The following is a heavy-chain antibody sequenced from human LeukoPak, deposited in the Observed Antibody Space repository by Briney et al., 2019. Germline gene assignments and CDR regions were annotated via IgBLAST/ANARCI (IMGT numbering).Heavy chain of an antibody. Sequence: GASVKVSCKASGDTFSSYAISWVRQAPGQGLEWMGGIIPIFGTTTYAQKFQGRVTMTADESTNTAYMEVSSLRSEDTAMYYCGKGSYGYIDSWGQGTLVTVSS. V-gene: IGHV1-69*13. CDR1: GDTFSSYA. CDR3: GKGSYGYIDS. CDR2: IIPIFGTT. D-gene: IGHD3-16*01. J-gene: IGHJ4*02.